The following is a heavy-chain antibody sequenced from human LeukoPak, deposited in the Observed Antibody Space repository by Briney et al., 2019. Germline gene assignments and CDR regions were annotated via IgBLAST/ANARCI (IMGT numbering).Heavy chain of an antibody. CDR2: INQDGSEK. CDR1: GFTFSSYW. CDR3: ARGVVVAPRSAFDI. Sequence: GGSLRLSCAVSGFTFSSYWITWVRQAPGKGLEWVANINQDGSEKCYVDSVKGRFTISRDNAKNSLSLQMNSLRVEDTAVYYCARGVVVAPRSAFDIWGQGTMVTVSS. V-gene: IGHV3-7*01. J-gene: IGHJ3*02. D-gene: IGHD2-2*01.